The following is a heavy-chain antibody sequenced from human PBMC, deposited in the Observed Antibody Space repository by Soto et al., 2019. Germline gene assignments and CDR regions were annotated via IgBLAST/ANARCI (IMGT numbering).Heavy chain of an antibody. CDR2: IYNSGNT. Sequence: QVQLQESGPGLVEPSQTLSLTCTVSGGSISSGGYDWSWIRQPPGKDLEWIGHIYNSGNTYSNPSLKSRVTISVDTSKNQFSLKLSSVTAADTAVYYCARGPSGDKVDYWGQGNLVTVSS. CDR1: GGSISSGGYD. CDR3: ARGPSGDKVDY. D-gene: IGHD1-26*01. J-gene: IGHJ4*02. V-gene: IGHV4-30-4*01.